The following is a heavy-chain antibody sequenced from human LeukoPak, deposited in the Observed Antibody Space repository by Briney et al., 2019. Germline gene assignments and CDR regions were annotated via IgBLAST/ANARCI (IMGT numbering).Heavy chain of an antibody. J-gene: IGHJ4*02. CDR3: ARGVRRITIFGVVKYYFDY. V-gene: IGHV3-21*01. CDR1: GFTFSSYS. D-gene: IGHD3-3*01. CDR2: ISSSSSYI. Sequence: PGGSLRLSCAASGFTFSSYSMNWVRQAPGKGLEWVSSISSSSSYIYYADSVKGRFTISRDNAKNSLYLQMNSLRAEDTAVYYCARGVRRITIFGVVKYYFDYWGQGTLVTVSS.